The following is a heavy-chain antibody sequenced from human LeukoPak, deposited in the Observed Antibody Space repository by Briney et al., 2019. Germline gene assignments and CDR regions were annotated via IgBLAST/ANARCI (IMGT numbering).Heavy chain of an antibody. CDR2: IYYSGST. D-gene: IGHD5-18*01. V-gene: IGHV4-59*01. CDR3: ARLYSYGVKLIDY. J-gene: IGHJ4*02. Sequence: PSETLSLTCTVWGGSISRYYWRWMRQPPGKGREGIGYIYYSGSTNYPPSLKRRVTISVDTSKHQFSLKLSSVTAADTAVYYCARLYSYGVKLIDYWGQGTLVTVSS. CDR1: GGSISRYY.